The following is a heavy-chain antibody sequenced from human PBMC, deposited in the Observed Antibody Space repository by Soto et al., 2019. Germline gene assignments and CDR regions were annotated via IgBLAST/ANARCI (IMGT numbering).Heavy chain of an antibody. J-gene: IGHJ4*02. V-gene: IGHV4-61*01. CDR1: VGSVSIGSYY. CDR2: IYYSGIT. CDR3: PMWVNYYDSSGYFDY. Sequence: PSETLSLACTVTVGSVSIGSYYWSWIRQPPGKGMEWIGYIYYSGITNYNPSLKSRVTISVDTSKNQFSLKLSSVTAADTAVYYCPMWVNYYDSSGYFDYWGQGTMVTVSS. D-gene: IGHD3-22*01.